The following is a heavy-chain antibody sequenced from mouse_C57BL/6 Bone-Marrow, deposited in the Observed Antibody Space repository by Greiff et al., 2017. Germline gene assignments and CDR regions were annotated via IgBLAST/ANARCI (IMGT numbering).Heavy chain of an antibody. CDR3: AIEGLRPRFAY. V-gene: IGHV1-74*01. CDR1: GYTFTSYW. D-gene: IGHD2-4*01. J-gene: IGHJ3*01. CDR2: IHPSDSDT. Sequence: VQLQQPGAELVKPGASVKVSCKASGYTFTSYWMHWVKQRPGQGLAWLGRIHPSDSDTNYNQKFKGKATLTVDKSSSTAYMQLSSLTSVDSAVYYCAIEGLRPRFAYWGQGTMVTVSA.